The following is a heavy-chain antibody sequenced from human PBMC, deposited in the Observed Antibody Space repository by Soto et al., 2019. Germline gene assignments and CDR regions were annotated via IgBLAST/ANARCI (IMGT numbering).Heavy chain of an antibody. CDR1: GGSISSYY. Sequence: SETLSLTSPVSGGSISSYYCSWIRQPPGKGLEWIGYIYYSGSTNYNPSLKSRVTISVDTSKNQFSLKLTSVTAADTAVYYCARENRYDFWSGYYRNWFDPWGQGTLVTVPS. V-gene: IGHV4-59*01. J-gene: IGHJ5*02. CDR3: ARENRYDFWSGYYRNWFDP. D-gene: IGHD3-3*01. CDR2: IYYSGST.